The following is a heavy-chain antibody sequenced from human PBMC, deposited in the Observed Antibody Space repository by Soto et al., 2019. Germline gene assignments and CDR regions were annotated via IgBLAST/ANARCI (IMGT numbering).Heavy chain of an antibody. CDR1: SGSVSTYY. D-gene: IGHD1-26*01. V-gene: IGHV4-4*07. J-gene: IGHJ4*02. CDR3: ARSGGSYNFDS. Sequence: SETLSLTCTVSSGSVSTYYWSWIRQPAGKGLEWIGRIFINGNTNYNPSLRSRVTMSVDTSKGQFSLNLTSVTAADTAVYFCARSGGSYNFDSWGQGILVTVPQ. CDR2: IFINGNT.